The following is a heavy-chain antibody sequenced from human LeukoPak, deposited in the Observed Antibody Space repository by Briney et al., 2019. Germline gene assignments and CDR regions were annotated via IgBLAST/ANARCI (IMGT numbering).Heavy chain of an antibody. CDR3: AKDIRVHYFDPRGYLFDP. D-gene: IGHD3-22*01. CDR2: IGGSGGGT. CDR1: GFSFSSYS. Sequence: GGSLRLSCAASGFSFSSYSMSWVRQAPGKGPEWVSSIGGSGGGTDYADSVKGRFNISRDNSEKMLYLQMNSLRVEDTAVYYCAKDIRVHYFDPRGYLFDPWGQGTLVTVSS. J-gene: IGHJ5*02. V-gene: IGHV3-23*01.